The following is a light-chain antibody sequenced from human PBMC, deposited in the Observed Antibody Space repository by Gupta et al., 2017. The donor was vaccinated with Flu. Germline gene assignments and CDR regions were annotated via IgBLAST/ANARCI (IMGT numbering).Light chain of an antibody. V-gene: IGLV1-51*01. Sequence: KVTISSPENSFNIGNNYVSWYRQHPEAAPKLLIYRDDKRNPEIPDRFSGSKSGTTATLDITGLQTGDEANYYCATWDSSRSAVVFGGGTQLTAL. CDR2: RDD. J-gene: IGLJ3*02. CDR3: ATWDSSRSAVV. CDR1: SFNIGNNY.